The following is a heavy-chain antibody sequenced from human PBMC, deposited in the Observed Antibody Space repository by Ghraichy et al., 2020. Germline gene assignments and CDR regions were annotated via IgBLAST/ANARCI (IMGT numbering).Heavy chain of an antibody. J-gene: IGHJ4*02. CDR2: ISSSSSYI. V-gene: IGHV3-21*01. CDR3: ARDPGYCSGGSCY. Sequence: GGSLRLSCAASGFTFTSYSMNWVRQAPGKGLEWVSSISSSSSYIYYADSVKGRFTISRDNAKNSLYLQMNSLRAEDTAVYYCARDPGYCSGGSCYWGQGTLVTVSS. D-gene: IGHD2-15*01. CDR1: GFTFTSYS.